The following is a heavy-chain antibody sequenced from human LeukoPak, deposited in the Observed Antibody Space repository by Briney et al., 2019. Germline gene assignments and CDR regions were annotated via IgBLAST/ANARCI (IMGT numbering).Heavy chain of an antibody. Sequence: GGSLRLSCAASGFTVSSNYMSWVRQAPGKGLEWVSVIYSGGSTSYADSVKGRFTISRDNSKNTLYLQMNSLRAEDTAVYYCASSALRYFDWFPNYYYYGMDVWGQGTTVTVSS. D-gene: IGHD3-9*01. CDR3: ASSALRYFDWFPNYYYYGMDV. CDR1: GFTVSSNY. CDR2: IYSGGST. V-gene: IGHV3-53*01. J-gene: IGHJ6*02.